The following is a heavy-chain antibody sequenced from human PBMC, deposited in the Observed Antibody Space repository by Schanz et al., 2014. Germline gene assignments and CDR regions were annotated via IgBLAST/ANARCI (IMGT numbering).Heavy chain of an antibody. V-gene: IGHV4-4*07. J-gene: IGHJ4*02. CDR2: IYTSGST. D-gene: IGHD1-26*01. CDR1: GGSISTYY. Sequence: QVQLQESGPGLVKPSETLSLTCTVSGGSISTYYWSWIRQPAGKGLEWIGRIYTSGSTNYNPSLKGRVPMSVDTSKNQFPLRLSSVTAADTAVYYCARYTGAYFDYWGQGTLVTVSS. CDR3: ARYTGAYFDY.